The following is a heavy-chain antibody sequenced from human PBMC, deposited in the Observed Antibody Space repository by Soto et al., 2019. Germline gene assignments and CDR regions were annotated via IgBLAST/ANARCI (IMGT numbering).Heavy chain of an antibody. V-gene: IGHV4-30-2*01. CDR2: IYHSGST. J-gene: IGHJ4*02. D-gene: IGHD3-22*01. Sequence: SETLSLTCAVSGGSISSGGYSLSWIRQPPGKGLEWIGYIYHSGSTYYNPSLKSRVTISVDRSKNQFSLKLSSVTAADTAVYYCARETSTYYYDSSAYLGFDYWGQGTLVTVSS. CDR1: GGSISSGGYS. CDR3: ARETSTYYYDSSAYLGFDY.